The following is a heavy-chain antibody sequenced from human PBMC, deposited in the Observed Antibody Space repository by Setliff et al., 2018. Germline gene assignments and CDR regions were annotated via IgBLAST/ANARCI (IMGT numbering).Heavy chain of an antibody. J-gene: IGHJ4*02. CDR2: IYYSGST. Sequence: SETLSLTCSFSGDSMSFSYWSWIRQPPGKGLEWIGYIYYSGSTDSHPSLKSRVSISIDTSKNQLSLNVRSVTAADTAVYYCAKGRGEMDSWGQGILVTV. CDR3: AKGRGEMDS. CDR1: GDSMSFSY. D-gene: IGHD3-10*01. V-gene: IGHV4-59*01.